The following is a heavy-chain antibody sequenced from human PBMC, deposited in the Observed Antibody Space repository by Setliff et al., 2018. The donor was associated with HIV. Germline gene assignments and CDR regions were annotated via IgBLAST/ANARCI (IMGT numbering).Heavy chain of an antibody. Sequence: GGSLRLSCAASGFAFSYNTMHWVRQAPGKGLEYVSGITGNGGSIFYADSVKGRFTISRDNAKNSMYLQMNSLRAEDTAVYYCARDSGGSYTPLDYWGHGTLVTVSS. J-gene: IGHJ4*01. CDR2: ITGNGGSI. V-gene: IGHV3-64*02. D-gene: IGHD3-10*01. CDR3: ARDSGGSYTPLDY. CDR1: GFAFSYNT.